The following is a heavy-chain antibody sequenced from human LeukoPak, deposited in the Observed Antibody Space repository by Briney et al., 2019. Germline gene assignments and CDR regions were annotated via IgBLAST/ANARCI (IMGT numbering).Heavy chain of an antibody. CDR3: ESRHRQWLLGQYSSDAFDM. D-gene: IGHD6-19*01. Sequence: ASVTVSFTASGYTFTIYDFNWVRHAPGQGLEWMGWMNPNSGKTGYAQKFQGRVTMTSNTSISTASMELSSLRSEDTAVYYCESRHRQWLLGQYSSDAFDMWGQGTKVTVPS. J-gene: IGHJ3*02. CDR1: GYTFTIYD. V-gene: IGHV1-8*02. CDR2: MNPNSGKT.